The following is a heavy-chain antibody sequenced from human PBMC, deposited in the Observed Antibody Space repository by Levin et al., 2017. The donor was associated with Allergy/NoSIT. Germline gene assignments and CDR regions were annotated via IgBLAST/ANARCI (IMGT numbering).Heavy chain of an antibody. CDR3: ATVEGLFCSGVSCSYSFHY. CDR2: IYYTGSS. J-gene: IGHJ4*02. Sequence: PSETLSLTCTVSGGSIISTNYYWGWIRQPPGKGLEWIGSIYYTGSSHYNPSLQSRVTMSVDKSKNHFSLKLSSVTAADTAVYYCATVEGLFCSGVSCSYSFHYWGQGALVTVSS. V-gene: IGHV4-39*07. D-gene: IGHD3-9*01. CDR1: GGSIISTNYY.